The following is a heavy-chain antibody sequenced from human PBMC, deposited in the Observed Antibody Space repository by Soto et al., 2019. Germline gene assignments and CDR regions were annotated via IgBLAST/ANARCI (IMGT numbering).Heavy chain of an antibody. J-gene: IGHJ4*02. D-gene: IGHD6-6*01. CDR3: AKSRAWSSSSGGYFDY. V-gene: IGHV3-23*01. CDR2: ISGSGGST. Sequence: GGSLRLSCAASGFTFSSYAMSWVRQAPGKGLEWVSAISGSGGSTYYADSVKGRFTISRDNSKNTLYLQMNSLRAEDTAVYYCAKSRAWSSSSGGYFDYWGQGTLVTVSS. CDR1: GFTFSSYA.